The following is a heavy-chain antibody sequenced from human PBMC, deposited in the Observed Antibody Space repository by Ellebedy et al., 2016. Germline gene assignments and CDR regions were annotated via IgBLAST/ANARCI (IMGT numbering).Heavy chain of an antibody. J-gene: IGHJ4*02. CDR2: IKQDGSEK. Sequence: GESLKISXAASGFTFSSYAMSWVRQAPGKGLEWVANIKQDGSEKYYVDSVKGRFTISRDNAKNSLSLQMNSLRAEDTAVYHCARASYGGNSAWDYWGQGTLVTVSS. CDR3: ARASYGGNSAWDY. CDR1: GFTFSSYA. D-gene: IGHD4-23*01. V-gene: IGHV3-7*01.